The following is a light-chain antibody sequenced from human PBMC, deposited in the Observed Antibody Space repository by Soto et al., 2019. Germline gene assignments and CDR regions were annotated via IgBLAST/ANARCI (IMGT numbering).Light chain of an antibody. CDR2: EVT. J-gene: IGLJ3*02. V-gene: IGLV2-14*01. CDR1: NSDLGNYKY. CDR3: SSYTTTITV. Sequence: QSVLTQPASVSGSPEQSVTIPCTGTNSDLGNYKYVSWYQQYPGKPPQLLIYEVTNRPLGVSNRFSGSKSGNTASLTISGLQAEDEADYYCSSYTTTITVFGGGTQLTVL.